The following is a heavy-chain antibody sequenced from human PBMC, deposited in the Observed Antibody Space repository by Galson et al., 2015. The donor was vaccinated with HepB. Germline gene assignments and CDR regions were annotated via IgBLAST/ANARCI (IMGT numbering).Heavy chain of an antibody. V-gene: IGHV4-4*07. Sequence: ETLSLTCTVSGGSISSYYWSWIRQPAGKGLEWIGRIHTSGSTYYSPSFKSRVSMSVDTSKNQFSLKLSSVTAADTAVYYCARDFYYIAGNYYKSGMDVWGQGTTVTVSS. J-gene: IGHJ6*02. CDR3: ARDFYYIAGNYYKSGMDV. D-gene: IGHD3-10*01. CDR2: IHTSGST. CDR1: GGSISSYY.